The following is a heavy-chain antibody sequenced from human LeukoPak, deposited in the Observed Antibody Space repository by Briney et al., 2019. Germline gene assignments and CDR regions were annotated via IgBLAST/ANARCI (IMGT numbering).Heavy chain of an antibody. CDR3: AKAHYYDSSGYYPFDY. CDR1: GFTFSNYA. Sequence: GGSLRLSCAASGFTFSNYAMSWVRQAPGKGLEWVSSMSGSGGSTYYADSVKGRFTISRDNSKNTLYLQMNNLRAEDTALYYCAKAHYYDSSGYYPFDYWGQGTLVTVSS. CDR2: MSGSGGST. D-gene: IGHD3-22*01. J-gene: IGHJ4*02. V-gene: IGHV3-23*01.